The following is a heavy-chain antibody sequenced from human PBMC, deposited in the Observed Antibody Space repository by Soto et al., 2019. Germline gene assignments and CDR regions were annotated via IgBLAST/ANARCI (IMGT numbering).Heavy chain of an antibody. D-gene: IGHD1-7*01. CDR3: ARDATYNWNYGSYFDY. CDR2: IIPIFGTA. V-gene: IGHV1-69*06. Sequence: QVQLVQSGAEVKKPGSSVKVSCKASGGTFSSYAISWVRQAPGQGLEWMGGIIPIFGTANYAQKFQGRVTITADKSTSTAYLELSSLRSEDTAVYYGARDATYNWNYGSYFDYWGQGTLVTVSS. J-gene: IGHJ4*02. CDR1: GGTFSSYA.